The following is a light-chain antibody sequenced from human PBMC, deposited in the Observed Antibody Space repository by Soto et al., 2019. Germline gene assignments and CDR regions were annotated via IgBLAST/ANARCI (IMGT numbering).Light chain of an antibody. Sequence: QPVLTQPASVSGSPGQSIAISCTGTSSDVGGYNYVSWYQQHPGKAPKLMIYEVSNRPSGVSNRFSGSKSGNTASLTISGLQAEDEADYYCSSYTRSSTLVVFGGGTKLTVL. CDR2: EVS. J-gene: IGLJ2*01. CDR3: SSYTRSSTLVV. V-gene: IGLV2-14*01. CDR1: SSDVGGYNY.